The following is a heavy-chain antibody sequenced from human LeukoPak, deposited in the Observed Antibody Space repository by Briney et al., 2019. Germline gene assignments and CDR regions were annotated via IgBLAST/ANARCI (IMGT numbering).Heavy chain of an antibody. Sequence: GSSVKVSCKASGGTFSSYAISWVRQAPGQGLEWMGGIIPIFGTANYAQKFQGRVTLTADESTSTAYMELSSLRSEDTAVYYCARTSKGEYSYGTLEYYYYYYGMDVWGQGTTVTVSS. J-gene: IGHJ6*02. CDR2: IIPIFGTA. D-gene: IGHD5-18*01. CDR3: ARTSKGEYSYGTLEYYYYYYGMDV. V-gene: IGHV1-69*01. CDR1: GGTFSSYA.